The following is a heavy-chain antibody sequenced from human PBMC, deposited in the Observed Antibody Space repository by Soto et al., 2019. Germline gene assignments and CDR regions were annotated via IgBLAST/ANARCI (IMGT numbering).Heavy chain of an antibody. Sequence: SETLSLTCTVSGGSISSYYWSWIRQPAGKGLEWIGRIYTSGSTNYNPSLKSRVTMSVDTSKNQFSLKLSSVTAADTVVYYCARERGRYCSSTRCPSVGVNWFDPWGQGTLVTVSS. CDR3: ARERGRYCSSTRCPSVGVNWFDP. CDR2: IYTSGST. J-gene: IGHJ5*02. D-gene: IGHD2-2*01. CDR1: GGSISSYY. V-gene: IGHV4-4*07.